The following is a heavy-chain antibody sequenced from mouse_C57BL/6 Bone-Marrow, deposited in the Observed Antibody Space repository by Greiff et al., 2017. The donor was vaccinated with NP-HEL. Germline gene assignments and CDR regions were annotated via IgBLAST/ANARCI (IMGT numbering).Heavy chain of an antibody. V-gene: IGHV5-9-1*02. CDR1: GFTFSSYA. CDR3: TRDRGPTGYYFDY. Sequence: EVQVVESGEGLVKPGGSLKLSCAASGFTFSSYAMSWVRQTPEKRLEWVAYISSGGDYIYYADTVKGRFTISRDNARNTLYLQMSSLKSEDTAMYYCTRDRGPTGYYFDYWGQGTTLTVSS. D-gene: IGHD4-1*02. J-gene: IGHJ2*01. CDR2: ISSGGDYI.